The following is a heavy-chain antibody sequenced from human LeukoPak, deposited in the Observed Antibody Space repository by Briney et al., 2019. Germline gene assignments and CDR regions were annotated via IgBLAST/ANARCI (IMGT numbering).Heavy chain of an antibody. D-gene: IGHD3-22*01. CDR2: IIPIFGTA. J-gene: IGHJ3*02. CDR1: GGTFSSYA. Sequence: SVKVSCKASGGTFSSYAISWVRQAPGRGREWMGGIIPIFGTANYAQKFQGRVTMTRDMSTSTVYMELSSLRSEDTAVYYCARERSSGYNDAFDIWGQGTMVTVSS. CDR3: ARERSSGYNDAFDI. V-gene: IGHV1-69*05.